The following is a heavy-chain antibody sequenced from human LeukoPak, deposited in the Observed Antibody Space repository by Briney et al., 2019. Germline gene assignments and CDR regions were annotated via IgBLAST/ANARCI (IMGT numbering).Heavy chain of an antibody. CDR2: IYYSGST. V-gene: IGHV4-30-4*07. CDR3: ARLSRWLQT. D-gene: IGHD5-24*01. CDR1: GGSISSGGYS. Sequence: PSQTLSLTCAVSGGSISSGGYSWSWIRQPPGKGLEWIGYIYYSGSTNYNPSLKSRVTISVDTSKNQFSLKLSSVTAADTTVYYCARLSRWLQTWGQGTLVTVSS. J-gene: IGHJ5*02.